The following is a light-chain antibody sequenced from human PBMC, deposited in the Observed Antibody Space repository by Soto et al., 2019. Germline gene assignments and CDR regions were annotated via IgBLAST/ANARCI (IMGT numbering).Light chain of an antibody. Sequence: DIQMTQSPSTLSASVGDRVTITCRASQSISSWLAWYQQKPGEAPKVLIYDASSLEYGVPSRFSGSGSGTEFTLTIRSLQPDDFATYYCQQYNSYSTFGQGTKVDIK. CDR3: QQYNSYST. CDR1: QSISSW. J-gene: IGKJ1*01. CDR2: DAS. V-gene: IGKV1-5*01.